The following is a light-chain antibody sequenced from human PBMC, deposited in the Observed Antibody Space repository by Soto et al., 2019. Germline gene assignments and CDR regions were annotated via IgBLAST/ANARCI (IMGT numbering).Light chain of an antibody. V-gene: IGKV1-39*01. CDR1: QRVGTY. CDR3: QQNYNSLIT. J-gene: IGKJ5*01. Sequence: DIQMTQSRSSLSPSLGGNVTITCRASQRVGTYLNWYRQKSGKAPRLLIYGASSLPSGVPSRFSGSGSGTDFTLTISSLQPEDFTTYYCQQNYNSLITFGQGTRLEIK. CDR2: GAS.